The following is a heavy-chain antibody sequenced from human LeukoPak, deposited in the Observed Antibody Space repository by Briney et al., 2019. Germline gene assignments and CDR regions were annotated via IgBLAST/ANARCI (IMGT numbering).Heavy chain of an antibody. CDR1: GGSFSGYY. Sequence: SETLSLTCAVYGGSFSGYYWSWIRQPPGKGLEWIGEINHSGSTNYNPSLKSRVTISVDTSKNQFSLKLSSVTAADTAVYYCARAKAAYYDYVWGSYRRFFDYWGQGTLVTVSS. V-gene: IGHV4-34*01. D-gene: IGHD3-16*02. J-gene: IGHJ4*02. CDR3: ARAKAAYYDYVWGSYRRFFDY. CDR2: INHSGST.